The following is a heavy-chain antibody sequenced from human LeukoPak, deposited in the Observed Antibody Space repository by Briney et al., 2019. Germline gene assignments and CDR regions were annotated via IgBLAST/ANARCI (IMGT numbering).Heavy chain of an antibody. Sequence: ASVKVSCKASGYTFTSHYMHWVRQAPGQGLEWMGIINPSGGSTSYAQKFQGRVTMTRDTSTSTVYMELSSLRSEDTAVYYCARAYYYDSSGYYYPDFDYWGQGTLVTVSS. CDR2: INPSGGST. CDR3: ARAYYYDSSGYYYPDFDY. CDR1: GYTFTSHY. D-gene: IGHD3-22*01. J-gene: IGHJ4*02. V-gene: IGHV1-46*01.